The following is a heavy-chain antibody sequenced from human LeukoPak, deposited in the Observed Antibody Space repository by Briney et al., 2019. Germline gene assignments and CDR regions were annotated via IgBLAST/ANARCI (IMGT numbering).Heavy chain of an antibody. J-gene: IGHJ6*04. Sequence: ASVKVSCKASGYTFTSYGISWVRQAPEQGLEWMGWISAYNGNTNYAQKLQGRVTMTTDTSTSTAYMELRSLRSDDTAVYYCARDHTMVRGVNHGMDVWGKGTTVTVSS. CDR1: GYTFTSYG. V-gene: IGHV1-18*04. CDR3: ARDHTMVRGVNHGMDV. CDR2: ISAYNGNT. D-gene: IGHD3-10*01.